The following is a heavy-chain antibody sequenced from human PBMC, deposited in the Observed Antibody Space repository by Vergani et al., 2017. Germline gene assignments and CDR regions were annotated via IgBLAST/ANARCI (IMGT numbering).Heavy chain of an antibody. Sequence: EVQLVQSGAEVKKPGESLKISCKGSGYSFTSYWIGWVRQMPGKGLEGMGIIYPGDSDTRYSPSFQGQVTISADKSISTAYLQWSSLKASDTAMYYCARPQDILTGYSAFDIWGQGTMVTVSS. CDR1: GYSFTSYW. D-gene: IGHD3-9*01. V-gene: IGHV5-51*01. CDR2: IYPGDSDT. J-gene: IGHJ3*02. CDR3: ARPQDILTGYSAFDI.